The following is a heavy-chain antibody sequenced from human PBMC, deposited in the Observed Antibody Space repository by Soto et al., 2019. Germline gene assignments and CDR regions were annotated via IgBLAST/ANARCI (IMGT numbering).Heavy chain of an antibody. J-gene: IGHJ6*02. Sequence: QVQLVQSGAEVKKPGASVKVSCKAFGYIFIGYYMHWVRQAPGQGLEWMGWTNPNSGGTNYAQKFPGRATTARDTSIGTAHMELSRLRSDDTAVYYCARGRVTTVTTEYYYYGMDVWGQGTTVTVSS. CDR1: GYIFIGYY. D-gene: IGHD4-4*01. V-gene: IGHV1-2*02. CDR3: ARGRVTTVTTEYYYYGMDV. CDR2: TNPNSGGT.